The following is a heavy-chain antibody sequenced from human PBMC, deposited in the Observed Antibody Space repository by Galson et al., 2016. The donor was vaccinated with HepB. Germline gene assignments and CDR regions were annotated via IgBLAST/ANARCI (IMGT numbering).Heavy chain of an antibody. CDR1: GITLRNFI. CDR2: IWHDGSNK. V-gene: IGHV3-33*08. Sequence: SLRLSCAASGITLRNFIIHWVRQPPGKGLEWVAVIWHDGSNKYYADSVKGRFTISRDSSTLYLQMNSLRAEDTALYYCARGEATVVRGATAADWGQGTLVTVSS. J-gene: IGHJ4*02. CDR3: ARGEATVVRGATAAD. D-gene: IGHD3-10*01.